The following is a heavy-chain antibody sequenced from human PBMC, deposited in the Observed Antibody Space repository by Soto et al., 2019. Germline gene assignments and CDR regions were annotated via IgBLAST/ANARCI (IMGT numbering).Heavy chain of an antibody. CDR2: ISSSSSTI. J-gene: IGHJ4*02. CDR3: ARDLFHDPTLFYYGSGSSYY. CDR1: GFTFSSYS. D-gene: IGHD3-10*01. Sequence: PGGSLRLSCAAPGFTFSSYSMNWVRQAPGKGLEWVSYISSSSSTIYYADSVKGRFTISRDNAKNSLYLQMNSLRDEDTAVYYCARDLFHDPTLFYYGSGSSYYWGQGTLVTVSS. V-gene: IGHV3-48*02.